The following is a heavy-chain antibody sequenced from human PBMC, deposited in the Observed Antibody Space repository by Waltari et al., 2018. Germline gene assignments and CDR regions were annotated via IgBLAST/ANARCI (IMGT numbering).Heavy chain of an antibody. Sequence: QVQLVQSGAEVKKPGSSVKVSCKASGDAFSTFAISWVRQAPGQGLQWMGGIIPIFGTPNYAQEFQGRVTITADRSTSTAYMELASLRSEDTAVYYCAAAISFWSGYPIFDIWGQGTMVTVSS. CDR3: AAAISFWSGYPIFDI. D-gene: IGHD3-3*01. CDR1: GDAFSTFA. CDR2: IIPIFGTP. J-gene: IGHJ3*02. V-gene: IGHV1-69*14.